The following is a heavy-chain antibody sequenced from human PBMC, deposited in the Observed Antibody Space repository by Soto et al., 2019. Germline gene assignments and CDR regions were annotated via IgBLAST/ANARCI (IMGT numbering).Heavy chain of an antibody. CDR3: ARSLRGPFCSSTSCAEETKQNWYFDL. D-gene: IGHD2-2*01. V-gene: IGHV1-8*01. CDR1: GYTFTSYD. J-gene: IGHJ2*01. Sequence: ASVKVSCKASGYTFTSYDINWVRQATGQGLEWMGWMNPNSGNTGYAQKFQGRVTMTRNTSISTAYMELSSLRSEDTAVYYCARSLRGPFCSSTSCAEETKQNWYFDLWGRGTLVTVSS. CDR2: MNPNSGNT.